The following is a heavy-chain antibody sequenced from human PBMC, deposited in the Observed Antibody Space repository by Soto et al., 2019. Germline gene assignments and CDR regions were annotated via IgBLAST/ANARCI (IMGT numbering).Heavy chain of an antibody. D-gene: IGHD7-27*01. CDR1: GGSISSGGYY. CDR3: ARSHRDNWGSPDYFDY. V-gene: IGHV4-31*03. J-gene: IGHJ4*02. CDR2: IYYNGDT. Sequence: QVQLQESGPGLVKPSPTLSLTCTVSGGSISSGGYYWSWIRQHPGKGLEWIGYIYYNGDTYYNPSLKSRVSISIDTSKNQFSLRLTSVTAADTAVYYCARSHRDNWGSPDYFDYWGQGTLVTVSS.